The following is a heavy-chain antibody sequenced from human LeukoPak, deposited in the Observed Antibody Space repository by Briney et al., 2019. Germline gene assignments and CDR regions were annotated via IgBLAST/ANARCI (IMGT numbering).Heavy chain of an antibody. Sequence: GGSLRLYCAASGFTFSPYWMQWVRQVPGKGLVWVSRMNSDGSRTSYADSVKGRFTISRDNAKNTLYLQMNSLRAEDTAVYYCARENYYGLDVWGQGTTVTVSS. CDR3: ARENYYGLDV. J-gene: IGHJ6*02. CDR2: MNSDGSRT. V-gene: IGHV3-74*01. CDR1: GFTFSPYW.